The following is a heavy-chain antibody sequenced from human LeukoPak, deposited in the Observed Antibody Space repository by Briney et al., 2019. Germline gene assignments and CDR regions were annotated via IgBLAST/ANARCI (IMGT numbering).Heavy chain of an antibody. CDR1: GFTFSNYW. CDR3: ARDKTVSALRRDYMDV. Sequence: PGGSLRLSCVASGFTFSNYWMHWVRQVPGKGLVWVSRINLDGSTTTYAVSVKGRFTISRDNAKNALYLQMNSLRAEDTALYYCARDKTVSALRRDYMDVWGKGTTVTVSS. J-gene: IGHJ6*03. CDR2: INLDGSTT. V-gene: IGHV3-74*01. D-gene: IGHD4-17*01.